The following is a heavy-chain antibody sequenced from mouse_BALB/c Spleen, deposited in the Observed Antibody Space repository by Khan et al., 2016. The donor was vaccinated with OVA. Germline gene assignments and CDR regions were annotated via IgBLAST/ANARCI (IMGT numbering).Heavy chain of an antibody. J-gene: IGHJ4*01. CDR1: GFSLSDYG. V-gene: IGHV2-6-5*01. Sequence: QVQLKESGPGLVAPSQNLSLTCTVSGFSLSDYGVSWIRKPPGKGLEWLGVIWGGGSTYYNSDLKSRLSISKDNSKSHVFLKMSSLQSDDTAMFYCAKGVWSYYYTLDYWGQGTSVTVSS. CDR3: AKGVWSYYYTLDY. CDR2: IWGGGST.